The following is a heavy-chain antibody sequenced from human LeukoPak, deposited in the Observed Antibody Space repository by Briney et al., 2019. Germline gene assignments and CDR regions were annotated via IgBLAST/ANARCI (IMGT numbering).Heavy chain of an antibody. D-gene: IGHD3-22*01. Sequence: ASVTVSCKASGGTFSSYAISWVRQAPGQGLEWMGRIIPILGIANYAQKFQGRVTITADKSTSTAYMELSSLRSEDTAVYYCARARKTYYYDSSGYSWGQGTLVTVSS. CDR2: IIPILGIA. J-gene: IGHJ4*02. CDR1: GGTFSSYA. V-gene: IGHV1-69*10. CDR3: ARARKTYYYDSSGYS.